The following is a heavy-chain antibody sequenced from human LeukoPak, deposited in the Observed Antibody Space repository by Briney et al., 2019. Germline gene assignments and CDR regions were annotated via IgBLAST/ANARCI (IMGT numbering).Heavy chain of an antibody. CDR1: GFTFSTYN. D-gene: IGHD3-10*01. CDR3: ARDGITMRILEY. Sequence: AGGSLRLSCAASGFTFSTYNMNWVRQAPGKGLEWVSSISSSSSYIYYADSVKGRFTISRNNAKNSLYLQMNSLRAEDTAVYYCARDGITMRILEYWGQGTLVTVSS. CDR2: ISSSSSYI. J-gene: IGHJ4*02. V-gene: IGHV3-21*01.